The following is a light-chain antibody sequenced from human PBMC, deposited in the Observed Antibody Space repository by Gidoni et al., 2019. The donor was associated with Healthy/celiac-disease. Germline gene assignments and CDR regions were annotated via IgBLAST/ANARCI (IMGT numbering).Light chain of an antibody. CDR1: RSNIGSNT. Sequence: QSVLTQPPSASGTPGQRVAISCSGSRSNIGSNTVNWYQQLPGTAPKLLFYSNNPRPSGVPDRFSGSKSGTSASLAISGLQSEEEADYYCAAGDDSLNGPYVVFGGGTKLTVL. V-gene: IGLV1-44*01. J-gene: IGLJ2*01. CDR2: SNN. CDR3: AAGDDSLNGPYVV.